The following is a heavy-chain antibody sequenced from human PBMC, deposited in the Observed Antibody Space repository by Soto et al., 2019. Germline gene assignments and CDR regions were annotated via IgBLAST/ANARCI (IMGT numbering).Heavy chain of an antibody. Sequence: SETLSLTCTVSGGSISSSSYYWGWIRQPPGKGLEWIGSIYYSGSTYYNPSLKSRVTISVDTSKNQFSLKLSSVTAADTAVYYCARSRVEEYSSSWFNGMDVWGQGTTVTVSS. D-gene: IGHD6-13*01. CDR3: ARSRVEEYSSSWFNGMDV. CDR2: IYYSGST. CDR1: GGSISSSSYY. J-gene: IGHJ6*02. V-gene: IGHV4-39*07.